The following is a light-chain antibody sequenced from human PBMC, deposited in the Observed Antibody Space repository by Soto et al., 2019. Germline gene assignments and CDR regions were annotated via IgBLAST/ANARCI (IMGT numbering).Light chain of an antibody. CDR1: SSDVGDYNY. V-gene: IGLV2-14*01. CDR2: DVS. CDR3: SSYTSSSTLV. Sequence: QSALTQPASVSGSPGQSITISCTGTSSDVGDYNYVSWYQQHPGKAPKVMIYDVSNRPSGVSNRFSGSKSGNTASLTISGLQAEDEADYYCSSYTSSSTLVFGNGTKLTVL. J-gene: IGLJ1*01.